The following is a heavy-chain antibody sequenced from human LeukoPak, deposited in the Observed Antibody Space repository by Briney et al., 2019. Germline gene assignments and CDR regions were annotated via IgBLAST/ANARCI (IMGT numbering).Heavy chain of an antibody. Sequence: SETLSLTCAVSGGSISSSNWWSWVRQSPGKGLEWIGEIYHSGSTNYNPSLKSRVTISVDKSKNQFSLKLSSVTAADTAVYYCARVRSGWYSGYYFDYWGQGTLVTVSS. D-gene: IGHD6-19*01. V-gene: IGHV4-4*02. CDR1: GGSISSSNW. CDR3: ARVRSGWYSGYYFDY. J-gene: IGHJ4*02. CDR2: IYHSGST.